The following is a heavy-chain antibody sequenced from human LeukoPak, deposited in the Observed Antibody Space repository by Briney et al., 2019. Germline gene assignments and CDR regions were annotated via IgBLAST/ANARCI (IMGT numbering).Heavy chain of an antibody. CDR1: GGPIGTYY. V-gene: IGHV4-59*01. CDR3: ARMPRSLGAFDI. Sequence: PSETLSLTCAVSGGPIGTYYWSWIRQPPGKGLEWIGYIFYSGSTKYNTSLKTRVTISVDTSKNEFSLKLNSVAAADTAVYYCARMPRSLGAFDIWGQGTMVTVSS. D-gene: IGHD2-15*01. J-gene: IGHJ3*02. CDR2: IFYSGST.